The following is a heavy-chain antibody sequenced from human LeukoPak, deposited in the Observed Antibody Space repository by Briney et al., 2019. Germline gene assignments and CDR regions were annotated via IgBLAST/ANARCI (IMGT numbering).Heavy chain of an antibody. V-gene: IGHV3-30*18. Sequence: GGSLRLSCAASGFTFGSYGMPWVRQAPGKGLEWVAVISYDGRNKYYADSMKGRFTISRDNSKNTLYLQMNSLRAEDTAVYYCAKATPPRDGSNPDYWGQGTLVTVSP. J-gene: IGHJ4*02. CDR2: ISYDGRNK. CDR1: GFTFGSYG. CDR3: AKATPPRDGSNPDY. D-gene: IGHD5-24*01.